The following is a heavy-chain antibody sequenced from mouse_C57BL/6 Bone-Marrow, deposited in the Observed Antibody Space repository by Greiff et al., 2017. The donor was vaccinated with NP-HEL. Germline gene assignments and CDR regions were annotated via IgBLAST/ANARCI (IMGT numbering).Heavy chain of an antibody. V-gene: IGHV1-82*01. CDR3: ARVDDGYPAWFAY. D-gene: IGHD2-3*01. J-gene: IGHJ3*01. CDR1: GYAFSSSW. Sequence: QVQLKESGPELVKPGASVKISCKASGYAFSSSWMNWVKQRPGKGLEWIGRIYPGDGDTNYNGKFKGKATLTADKSSSTAYMQLSSLTSEDSAVYFCARVDDGYPAWFAYWGQGTLVTVSA. CDR2: IYPGDGDT.